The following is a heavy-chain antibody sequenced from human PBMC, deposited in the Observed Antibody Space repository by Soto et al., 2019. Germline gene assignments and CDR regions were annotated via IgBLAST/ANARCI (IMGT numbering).Heavy chain of an antibody. CDR2: ISWNSGSI. V-gene: IGHV3-9*01. CDR1: GFTFDDYA. J-gene: IGHJ4*02. Sequence: EVQLVESGGGLVQPGRSLRLSCAASGFTFDDYAMHWVRQAPGKGLEWVSGISWNSGSIGYADSVKGRFTISRDNAKNSLYLQMNRLRAEDTALYYCAKEYGSGSLWGQGTLVTVSS. CDR3: AKEYGSGSL. D-gene: IGHD3-10*01.